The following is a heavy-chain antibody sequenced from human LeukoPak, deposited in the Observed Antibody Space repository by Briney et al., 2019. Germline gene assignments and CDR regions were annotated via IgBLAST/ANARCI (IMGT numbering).Heavy chain of an antibody. Sequence: SETLSLTCTVSGGSISSYYWSWIRQPPGKGLEWIGYIYYSGSTNYNPSLKSRVTISVDTSKNQFSLKLSSVTAADTAVYYCAREGVEGIAVAGGWYYFDYWGQGTLVTVSS. CDR2: IYYSGST. V-gene: IGHV4-59*01. J-gene: IGHJ4*02. CDR1: GGSISSYY. D-gene: IGHD6-19*01. CDR3: AREGVEGIAVAGGWYYFDY.